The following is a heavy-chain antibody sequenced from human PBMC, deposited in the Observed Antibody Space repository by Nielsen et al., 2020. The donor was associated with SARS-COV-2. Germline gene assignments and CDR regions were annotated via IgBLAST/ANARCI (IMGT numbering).Heavy chain of an antibody. CDR2: INAGTGNT. D-gene: IGHD3-22*01. V-gene: IGHV1-3*01. CDR1: GYTFTTYA. CDR3: ASYYYDSSGYDY. J-gene: IGHJ4*02. Sequence: ASVKVSCKASGYTFTTYAMYWVRQAPGQRLEWMGWINAGTGNTKYSQKFQGRVTITRDTSASTAYMELSSLRSEDTAVYYCASYYYDSSGYDYWGQGTLVTVSS.